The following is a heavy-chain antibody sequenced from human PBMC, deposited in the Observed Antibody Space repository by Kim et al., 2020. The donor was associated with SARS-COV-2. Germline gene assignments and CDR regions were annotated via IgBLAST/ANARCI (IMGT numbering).Heavy chain of an antibody. Sequence: SQTLSLTCAISGDSVSSNGAAWNWIRQSPSRGLEWLGRTYYRSKWYNDYAVFVKSRITINPDTSKNQFSLQLNSVTPEDTAVYYCAGAGYSSTWYSYYFDYWGQGTLVTVSS. V-gene: IGHV6-1*01. J-gene: IGHJ4*02. CDR2: TYYRSKWYN. D-gene: IGHD6-13*01. CDR3: AGAGYSSTWYSYYFDY. CDR1: GDSVSSNGAA.